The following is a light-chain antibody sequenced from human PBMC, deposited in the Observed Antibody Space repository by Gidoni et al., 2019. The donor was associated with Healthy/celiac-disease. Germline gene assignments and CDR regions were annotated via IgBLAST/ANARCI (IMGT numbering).Light chain of an antibody. CDR1: SSDVGGYNY. Sequence: HSALPHPASFSGSPGQSITISCTGTSSDVGGYNYVSWYQQHPGKAPKLMIYDVSNRPSGVSNRFSGSKSGNTASLTISGLQAEDEADYYCSSYTSSSTLGVFGTGTKVTVL. CDR2: DVS. V-gene: IGLV2-14*01. CDR3: SSYTSSSTLGV. J-gene: IGLJ1*01.